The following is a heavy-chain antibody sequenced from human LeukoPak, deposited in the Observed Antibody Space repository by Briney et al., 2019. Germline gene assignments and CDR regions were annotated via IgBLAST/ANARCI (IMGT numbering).Heavy chain of an antibody. CDR1: GFTFSSYA. Sequence: PGGSLRLSCAASGFTFSSYAMHWVRQAPGKGLEWVAVISYDGSNKYYADSVKGRFTISRDNSKNTLYLQMNSLRAEDTAVYYCARVRGSGWYLKTSNDAFDIWGQGTMVTVSS. D-gene: IGHD6-19*01. CDR2: ISYDGSNK. CDR3: ARVRGSGWYLKTSNDAFDI. J-gene: IGHJ3*02. V-gene: IGHV3-30-3*01.